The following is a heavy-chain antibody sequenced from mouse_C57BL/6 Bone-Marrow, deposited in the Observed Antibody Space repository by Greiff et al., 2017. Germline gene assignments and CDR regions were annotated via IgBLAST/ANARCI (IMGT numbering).Heavy chain of an antibody. CDR2: IDPEDGET. V-gene: IGHV14-2*01. D-gene: IGHD1-1*01. Sequence: VQLKQSGAELVKPGASVKLSCTASGFNIKDYYIHWVKQRTEQGLEWIGRIDPEDGETKYAPKFQDKATITSDTSSNSAYLQLRSLTSEDTAVYYCTSSLIYYGTNYWGQGTTLTVSS. J-gene: IGHJ2*01. CDR1: GFNIKDYY. CDR3: TSSLIYYGTNY.